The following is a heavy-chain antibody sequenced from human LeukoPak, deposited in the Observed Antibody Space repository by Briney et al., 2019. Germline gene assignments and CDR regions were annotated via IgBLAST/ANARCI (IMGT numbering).Heavy chain of an antibody. CDR3: ASFWTHDYGMDA. CDR2: ISSSSSYI. J-gene: IGHJ6*02. D-gene: IGHD3/OR15-3a*01. CDR1: GFTFSSYS. Sequence: GGSLRLSCAASGFTFSSYSMNWVRQAPGKGLEWVSSISSSSSYIYYADSVKGRFTISRDNAKNSPYLQMNSLRAEDTAVYYCASFWTHDYGMDAWGQGTTVTVSS. V-gene: IGHV3-21*01.